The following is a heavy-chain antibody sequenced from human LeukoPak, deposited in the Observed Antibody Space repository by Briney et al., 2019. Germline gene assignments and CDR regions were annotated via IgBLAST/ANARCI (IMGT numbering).Heavy chain of an antibody. CDR3: ARDKEGGYSSSASSFDY. V-gene: IGHV1-46*01. D-gene: IGHD6-6*01. CDR2: INPSGGST. CDR1: GYTFTSYY. Sequence: ASVKVSCKASGYTFTSYYMHWVRQAPGQGLEWMGIINPSGGSTSYAQKFQGRVTMTRDTSTSTVYMELSSLRSEDTAVYYCARDKEGGYSSSASSFDYWGQGTLVTVSS. J-gene: IGHJ4*02.